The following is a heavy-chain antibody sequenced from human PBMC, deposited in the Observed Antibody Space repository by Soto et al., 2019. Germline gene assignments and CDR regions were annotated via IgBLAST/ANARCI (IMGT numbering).Heavy chain of an antibody. V-gene: IGHV1-18*01. J-gene: IGHJ4*02. CDR3: ATREVGTTLDFDY. CDR1: GYTFSSYG. Sequence: QVQLVQSGAEVKKPGASVKVSCKASGYTFSSYGISWVRQAPGQGLEWMGWISPYNGNTKYAQKLQGRGTMPTDTSASTAYMARRSLSSDDTPVYYCATREVGTTLDFDYWGQGTLVTVSS. CDR2: ISPYNGNT. D-gene: IGHD1-26*01.